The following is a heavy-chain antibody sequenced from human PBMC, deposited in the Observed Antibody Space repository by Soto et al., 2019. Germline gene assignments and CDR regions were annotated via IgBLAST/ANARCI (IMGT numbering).Heavy chain of an antibody. D-gene: IGHD1-1*01. J-gene: IGHJ4*02. V-gene: IGHV3-74*01. CDR3: ARNWNGVDY. CDR1: GFTFSNHW. Sequence: EVQLVESGGGLVQPGESLRLSCEASGFTFSNHWMHWVRQAPGKGPVWVARIKNDGSTTNYADYVKGLFTVSRDNAKNTLFLQMNSLRVEDTAVYYCARNWNGVDYWGQGTLVTVSS. CDR2: IKNDGSTT.